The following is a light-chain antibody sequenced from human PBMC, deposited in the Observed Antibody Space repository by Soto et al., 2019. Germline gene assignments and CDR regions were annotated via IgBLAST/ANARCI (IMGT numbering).Light chain of an antibody. V-gene: IGKV1-27*01. CDR3: QKYNSAPWT. CDR2: AAS. CDR1: QDISNH. J-gene: IGKJ1*01. Sequence: DIQMTQSPSSLSASVGDRVTITCRASQDISNHLAWYQQKPGKVPKLLMYAASTLQSGVPSRFSGSGSGTDFTLTISSLQPEDVATYYCQKYNSAPWTFGQGTKVEIK.